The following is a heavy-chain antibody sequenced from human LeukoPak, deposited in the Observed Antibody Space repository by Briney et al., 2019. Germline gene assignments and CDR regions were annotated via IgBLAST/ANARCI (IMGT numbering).Heavy chain of an antibody. CDR3: AKEWGELL. CDR2: LWFDGSHQ. Sequence: GGSLRLSCAASGFTFRTYGMHWVRQTPGKGLEWVAFLWFDGSHQYYADSARGRFTISRDNSKNTLYLQMNSLRAEDTAVYYCAKEWGELLGGQGALVTVSS. J-gene: IGHJ4*02. CDR1: GFTFRTYG. D-gene: IGHD1-26*01. V-gene: IGHV3-30*02.